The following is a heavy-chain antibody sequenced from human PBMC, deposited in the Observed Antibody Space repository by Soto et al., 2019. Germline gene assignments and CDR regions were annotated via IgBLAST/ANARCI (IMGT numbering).Heavy chain of an antibody. J-gene: IGHJ6*02. D-gene: IGHD6-25*01. CDR2: ISDDGSNK. V-gene: IGHV3-30*18. CDR1: GVTLIKYG. CDR3: AKEGGFRTESPLYYYGMDV. Sequence: GTLSLSCAASGVTLIKYGIHCVGQAPGKGLEWVAVISDDGSNKYYADYVKGRLTISRDNSKNTLYLQMNSLRLEDTAVYYCAKEGGFRTESPLYYYGMDVWGQGTTVT.